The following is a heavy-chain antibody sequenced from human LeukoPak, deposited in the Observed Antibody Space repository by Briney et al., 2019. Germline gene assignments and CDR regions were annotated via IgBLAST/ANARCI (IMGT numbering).Heavy chain of an antibody. V-gene: IGHV3-23*01. CDR3: AKEVYYNDSSGYYLAGFDY. J-gene: IGHJ4*02. Sequence: PGGSLRLSCAASGFTFSSYAMSWVRQAPGKGLEWVSAISGSGGSTNYADSVKGRFTISRDNSKNTLYLQMNSLRAEDTAVYYCAKEVYYNDSSGYYLAGFDYWGQRALVTVSS. D-gene: IGHD3-22*01. CDR2: ISGSGGST. CDR1: GFTFSSYA.